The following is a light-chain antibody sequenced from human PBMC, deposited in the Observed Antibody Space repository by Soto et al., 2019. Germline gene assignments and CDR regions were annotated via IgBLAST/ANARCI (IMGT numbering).Light chain of an antibody. CDR3: QQNGSSPRT. CDR2: GAS. V-gene: IGKV3-20*01. Sequence: EIVLSQSPGTLSLPPGEGATLSCRASQSVRSDYLAWYQQKPGQAPRLHIYGASTRATGIPDRFTGSGSGTDFTLTISRLEPEDFAVYYCQQNGSSPRTFGQGTKVDIK. J-gene: IGKJ1*01. CDR1: QSVRSDY.